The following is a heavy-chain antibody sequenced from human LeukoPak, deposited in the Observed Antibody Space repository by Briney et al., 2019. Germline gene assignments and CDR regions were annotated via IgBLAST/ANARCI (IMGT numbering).Heavy chain of an antibody. CDR2: IYYSGST. J-gene: IGHJ6*02. CDR3: ARVNLDDYYYGMDV. Sequence: SETLSLTCTVSGVSISSYYWSWIRQPPGKGLEWIGYIYYSGSTNYNPSLKSRVTISVDTSKNQFSLKLSSVTAADTAVYYCARVNLDDYYYGMDVWSQGTTVTVSS. CDR1: GVSISSYY. V-gene: IGHV4-59*01.